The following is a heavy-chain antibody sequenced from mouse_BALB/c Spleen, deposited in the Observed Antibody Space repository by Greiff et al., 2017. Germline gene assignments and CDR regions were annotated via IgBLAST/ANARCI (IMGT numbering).Heavy chain of an antibody. J-gene: IGHJ4*01. Sequence: QVQLQQSAAELARPGASVKMSCKASGYTFTSYTMHWVKQRPGQGLEWIGYINPSSGYTEYNQKFKDKTTLTADKSSSTAYMQLSSLTSEDSAVYYCARYLYDGYLRPLYYAMDYWGQGTSVTVSS. D-gene: IGHD2-3*01. V-gene: IGHV1-4*02. CDR1: GYTFTSYT. CDR3: ARYLYDGYLRPLYYAMDY. CDR2: INPSSGYT.